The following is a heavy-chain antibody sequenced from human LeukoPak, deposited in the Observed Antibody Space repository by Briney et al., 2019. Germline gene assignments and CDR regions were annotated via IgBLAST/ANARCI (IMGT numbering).Heavy chain of an antibody. J-gene: IGHJ4*02. D-gene: IGHD2-15*01. CDR3: AKDGGGTYLTTFDN. Sequence: PGRSLRLSCAASGLTVSSNYMSWVRQAPGKGLEWVSGISGSGHTTYYADSVKGRFTISRDNSKNTLYLQMNSLRADDTALYYCAKDGGGTYLTTFDNWGQGTLVTVSS. CDR1: GLTVSSNY. V-gene: IGHV3-23*01. CDR2: ISGSGHTT.